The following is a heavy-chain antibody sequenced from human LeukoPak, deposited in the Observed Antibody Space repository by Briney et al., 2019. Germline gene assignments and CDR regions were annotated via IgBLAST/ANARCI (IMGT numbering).Heavy chain of an antibody. D-gene: IGHD5-12*01. CDR2: IRYDGNNK. Sequence: GGSLRLSCAASGFTFSSYGMHWVRQAPGKGLEWVAFIRYDGNNKYYADSVKGRFTISRDNSKNTLYLQMNSLRAEDTAVYYCAKGYNGYDYAFDTWGQGTMVTVSS. V-gene: IGHV3-30*02. J-gene: IGHJ3*02. CDR3: AKGYNGYDYAFDT. CDR1: GFTFSSYG.